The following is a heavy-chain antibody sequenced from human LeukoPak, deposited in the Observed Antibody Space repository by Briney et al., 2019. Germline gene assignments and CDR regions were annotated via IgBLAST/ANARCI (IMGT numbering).Heavy chain of an antibody. Sequence: PGGSLRLSCAASGFTFSSYAMSWVRQAPGKGLEWVSVISGSGASTYYADSVKGRFTISRDNSKNTLYMQMNSLRAEDTAVYYCARGRSVVTATSLEYWGQGTLVTVFS. CDR1: GFTFSSYA. CDR3: ARGRSVVTATSLEY. V-gene: IGHV3-23*01. CDR2: ISGSGAST. D-gene: IGHD2-21*02. J-gene: IGHJ4*02.